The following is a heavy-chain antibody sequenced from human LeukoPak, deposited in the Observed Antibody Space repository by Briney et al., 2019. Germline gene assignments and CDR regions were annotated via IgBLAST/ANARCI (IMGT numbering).Heavy chain of an antibody. D-gene: IGHD3-22*01. J-gene: IGHJ4*02. Sequence: ASVKVSCKASGYTFTIYGMSCVRQAPGQGLEGMGWISAYNGNTNYAQKLQGRVTMTTDTSTSTAYMELRNLRSDDTAGYYCARDGPNYYDSSGYGYWGQGTLVTVSS. CDR1: GYTFTIYG. CDR3: ARDGPNYYDSSGYGY. V-gene: IGHV1-18*01. CDR2: ISAYNGNT.